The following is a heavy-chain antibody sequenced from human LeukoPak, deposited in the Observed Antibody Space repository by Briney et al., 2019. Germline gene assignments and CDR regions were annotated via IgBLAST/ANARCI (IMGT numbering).Heavy chain of an antibody. CDR2: IHNDGETT. D-gene: IGHD1-26*01. V-gene: IGHV3-23*03. J-gene: IGHJ4*02. CDR3: AKAEGGTYFNYCFDY. Sequence: PGASLRLSCAASGFSFSNYAMIWVRQAPGKGLEWVSIIHNDGETTYYTDSVKGRFGVSRDNSKNTLYLEMNSLRAEDTAVYFCAKAEGGTYFNYCFDYWGQGTLVTVSS. CDR1: GFSFSNYA.